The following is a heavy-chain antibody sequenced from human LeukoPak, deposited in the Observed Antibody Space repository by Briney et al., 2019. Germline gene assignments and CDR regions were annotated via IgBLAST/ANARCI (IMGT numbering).Heavy chain of an antibody. D-gene: IGHD6-13*01. CDR3: ARARSSSWYVESCFDY. V-gene: IGHV1-46*01. J-gene: IGHJ4*02. Sequence: ASVKVSCKASGYTFTSYYMHWVRQAPGQGLEWMGIINPSGGSTSYAQKFQGRVTMTRDTSTSTVYMELSSLRSEDTAVYYCARARSSSWYVESCFDYWGQGTLVTVSS. CDR1: GYTFTSYY. CDR2: INPSGGST.